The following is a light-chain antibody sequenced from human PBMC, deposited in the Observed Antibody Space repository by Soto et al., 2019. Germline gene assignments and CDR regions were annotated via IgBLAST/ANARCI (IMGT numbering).Light chain of an antibody. CDR3: QQYGSSPPWT. J-gene: IGKJ1*01. V-gene: IGKV3-20*01. CDR2: DTS. CDR1: QGIGDT. Sequence: EVVMTQSPATLSVSPGEGATLSCRASQGIGDTLAWYQHKPGQTPRLLIYDTSTRATGVPARFSGSRSGTDFTLTISRLEPEDFAVYYCQQYGSSPPWTFGQGTKVDIK.